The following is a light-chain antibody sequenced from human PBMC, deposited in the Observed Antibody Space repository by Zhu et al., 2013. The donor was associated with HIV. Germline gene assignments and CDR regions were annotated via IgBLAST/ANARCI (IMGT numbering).Light chain of an antibody. CDR1: TANIGSHF. J-gene: IGLJ2*01. CDR2: TNN. V-gene: IGLV1-40*01. Sequence: QSVLTQPPSVSAAPGQKVTISCSGSTANIGSHFVSWYQQFPGRAPKLLIYTNNERPSGVPDRFSGSRSGSSASLAISGLQSEDEADYYCQSYDSSLSGSVVFGGGTKLTVL. CDR3: QSYDSSLSGSVV.